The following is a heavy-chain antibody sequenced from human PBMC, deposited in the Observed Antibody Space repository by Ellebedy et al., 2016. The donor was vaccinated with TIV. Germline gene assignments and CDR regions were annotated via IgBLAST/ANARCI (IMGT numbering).Heavy chain of an antibody. D-gene: IGHD3-16*01. J-gene: IGHJ3*02. CDR2: VKSDGSFI. CDR1: GFTFSTHW. Sequence: GESLKISXAASGFTFSTHWMHWVRQAPGKGLVWISRVKSDGSFISYADSVKGRFTISRDNAKNTLYLQMNSLRAEDTAVYYCASGFTHYGAFDIWGQGTMVTVSS. CDR3: ASGFTHYGAFDI. V-gene: IGHV3-74*03.